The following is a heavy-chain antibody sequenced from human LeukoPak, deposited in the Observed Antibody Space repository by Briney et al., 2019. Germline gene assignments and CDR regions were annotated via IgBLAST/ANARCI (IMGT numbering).Heavy chain of an antibody. CDR3: AKHRSSWLIDY. CDR2: ISDSGGNT. CDR1: GFTFNSYA. V-gene: IGHV3-23*01. J-gene: IGHJ4*02. D-gene: IGHD6-6*01. Sequence: GGSLRLSCAASGFTFNSYAMSWVRQAPWERLQWVSGISDSGGNTYYADSVRGRFTISRDNSKNTLYLQMNSLRAEDTAVYYCAKHRSSWLIDYWGQGTLVTVSS.